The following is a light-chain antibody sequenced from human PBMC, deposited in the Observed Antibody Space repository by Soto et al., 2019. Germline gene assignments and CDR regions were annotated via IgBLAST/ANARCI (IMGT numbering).Light chain of an antibody. J-gene: IGKJ4*01. CDR3: QQLNGYPPT. CDR2: DAS. V-gene: IGKV1-9*01. CDR1: QGISSY. Sequence: DIQLTQSPSFLSASVGDRVTITCRASQGISSYLAWYQQKPGKAPKLLIYDASTLQSGVPSRFSGSGSGTEFTLTISSLQPEDFATYYCQQLNGYPPTFGGGTKVEIK.